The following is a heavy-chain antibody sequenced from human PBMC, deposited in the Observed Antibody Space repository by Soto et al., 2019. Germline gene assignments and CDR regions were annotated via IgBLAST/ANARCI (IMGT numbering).Heavy chain of an antibody. CDR2: IYYSGST. Sequence: QVQLQESGPGLVKPSETLSLTCTVSGGSVSSGSYFWSWIRQPPGKGLEWIGYIYYSGSTNYNPSLKSRVTISVDTSKNQFSLKLSSVTAADTAVYYCARDYGSSSNYYYYYGMDVWGQGTTVTVSS. CDR3: ARDYGSSSNYYYYYGMDV. J-gene: IGHJ6*02. V-gene: IGHV4-61*01. CDR1: GGSVSSGSYF. D-gene: IGHD6-6*01.